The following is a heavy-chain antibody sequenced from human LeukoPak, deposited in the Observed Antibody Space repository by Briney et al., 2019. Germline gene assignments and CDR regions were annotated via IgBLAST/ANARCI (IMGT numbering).Heavy chain of an antibody. D-gene: IGHD5-24*01. Sequence: ASVKVSCKASGYTFSNYDIDWVRQATGQGLEWMGWMNPNSDNTGYAQKFQGRVTITRNTSISTAYMELSSLRSEDTAVYYCARDLEMATTLYWYFDLWGRGTLVTVSS. CDR2: MNPNSDNT. V-gene: IGHV1-8*03. J-gene: IGHJ2*01. CDR3: ARDLEMATTLYWYFDL. CDR1: GYTFSNYD.